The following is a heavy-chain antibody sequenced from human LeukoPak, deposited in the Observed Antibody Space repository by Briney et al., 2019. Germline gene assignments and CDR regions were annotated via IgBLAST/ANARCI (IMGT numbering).Heavy chain of an antibody. CDR2: IRSKAYGGTT. V-gene: IGHV3-49*04. CDR1: GFTFGDYA. CDR3: TRESENYYDSSGYSQGAFDI. Sequence: GGSLRLSCTASGFTFGDYAMSWVRQAPGKGLEWVGFIRSKAYGGTTEYAASVKGRFTISRDDSKSIAYLQMNSLKTEDTAVYYCTRESENYYDSSGYSQGAFDIWGQGTMVTVSS. D-gene: IGHD3-22*01. J-gene: IGHJ3*02.